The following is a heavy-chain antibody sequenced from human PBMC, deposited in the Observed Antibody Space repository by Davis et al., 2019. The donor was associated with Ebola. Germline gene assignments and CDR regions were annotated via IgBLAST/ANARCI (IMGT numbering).Heavy chain of an antibody. D-gene: IGHD6-13*01. CDR2: ISSSSSYI. V-gene: IGHV3-21*01. J-gene: IGHJ4*02. CDR1: GFTFSSYS. Sequence: GESLKISCAASGFTFSSYSMNWVRQAPGKGLEWVSSISSSSSYIYYADSVKGRFTISRDNAKNSLYLQMNSLRAEDTAVYYCARERIAAASEDYWGQGTLVTVSS. CDR3: ARERIAAASEDY.